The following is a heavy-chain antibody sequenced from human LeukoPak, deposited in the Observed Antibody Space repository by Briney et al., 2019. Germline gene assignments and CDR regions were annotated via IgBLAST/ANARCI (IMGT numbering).Heavy chain of an antibody. CDR1: GGSIVSSSSH. Sequence: SETLSLTCTVSGGSIVSSSSHWDWIRQPPGKGLEWIGTIYYSGSTYYNPSLKSRVTISVDTSKNQFSLKLSSVTAADTAVYYCARRTTVVVAVTDAFDIWGQGTVVTISS. CDR3: ARRTTVVVAVTDAFDI. J-gene: IGHJ3*02. V-gene: IGHV4-39*01. CDR2: IYYSGST. D-gene: IGHD2-15*01.